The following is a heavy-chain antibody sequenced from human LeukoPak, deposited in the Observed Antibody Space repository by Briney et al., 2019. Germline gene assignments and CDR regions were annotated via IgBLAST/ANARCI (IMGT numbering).Heavy chain of an antibody. CDR1: GFTFTSHY. V-gene: IGHV3-7*01. CDR3: AKESPMGGSTTVTRRDYGMDV. J-gene: IGHJ6*02. CDR2: MDVDGNEK. Sequence: GGSLRLSCACTGFTFTSHYMTWVRQAPGKGLEWVANMDVDGNEKNYVDSVKGRFTISRDNSKNTLYPQMNSLRAEDTAVYYCAKESPMGGSTTVTRRDYGMDVWGQGTTVTVSS. D-gene: IGHD4-17*01.